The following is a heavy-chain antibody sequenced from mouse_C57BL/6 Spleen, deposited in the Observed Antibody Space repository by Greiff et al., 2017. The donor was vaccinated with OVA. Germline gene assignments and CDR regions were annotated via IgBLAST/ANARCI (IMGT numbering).Heavy chain of an antibody. CDR3: ARPGITTVVATKGNYAMDY. D-gene: IGHD1-1*01. Sequence: EVKLEESGGGLVKPGGSLKLSCAASGFTFSDYGMHWVRQAPEKGLEWVAYISSGSSTIYYADTVKGRFTISRDNAKNTLFLQMTSLRSEDTAMYYCARPGITTVVATKGNYAMDYWGQGTSVTVSS. J-gene: IGHJ4*01. CDR2: ISSGSSTI. CDR1: GFTFSDYG. V-gene: IGHV5-17*01.